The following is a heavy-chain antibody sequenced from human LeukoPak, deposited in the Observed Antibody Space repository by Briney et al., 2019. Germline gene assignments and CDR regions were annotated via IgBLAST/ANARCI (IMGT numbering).Heavy chain of an antibody. J-gene: IGHJ3*02. CDR3: TTLVLRYFDWLTNAFDI. V-gene: IGHV3-15*01. Sequence: GGSLRLSCAASGFTFSTYGMSWVRQAPGKGLEWVGRIKSKTDGGTTDYAAPVKGRLTISRDDSKNTLYLQMNSLKTEDTAVYYCTTLVLRYFDWLTNAFDIWGQGTMVTVSS. CDR2: IKSKTDGGTT. D-gene: IGHD3-9*01. CDR1: GFTFSTYG.